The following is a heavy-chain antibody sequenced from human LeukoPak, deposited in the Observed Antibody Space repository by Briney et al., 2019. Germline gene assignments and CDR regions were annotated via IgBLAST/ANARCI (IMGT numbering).Heavy chain of an antibody. D-gene: IGHD3-16*01. Sequence: ASVKVSCKASGYTFTSYGISWVRQAPGQELEWMGWISAYNGNTNYAQKLQGRVTMTTDTSTSTAYMELRSLRSDDTAVYYCATILGVNPLTPPGTFDIWGQGTMVTVSS. J-gene: IGHJ3*02. CDR1: GYTFTSYG. CDR3: ATILGVNPLTPPGTFDI. V-gene: IGHV1-18*01. CDR2: ISAYNGNT.